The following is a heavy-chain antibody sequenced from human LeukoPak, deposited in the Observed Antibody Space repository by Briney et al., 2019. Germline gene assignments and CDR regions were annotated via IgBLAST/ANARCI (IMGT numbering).Heavy chain of an antibody. V-gene: IGHV3-11*01. CDR2: ISGSSTTI. D-gene: IGHD3-10*01. Sequence: PGGSLRLSCTASGFTLSDLYMTWIRQAPGKGLDWVSSISGSSTTIYYADSVRGRFTISRDNTKNSPYLQMNSLTAEDTAVYYCARGGIRTFDIWGQGTMVTVSS. CDR1: GFTLSDLY. CDR3: ARGGIRTFDI. J-gene: IGHJ3*02.